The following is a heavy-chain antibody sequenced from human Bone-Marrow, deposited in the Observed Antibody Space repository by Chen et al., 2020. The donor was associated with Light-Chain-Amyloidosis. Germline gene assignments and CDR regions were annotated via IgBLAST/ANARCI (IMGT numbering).Heavy chain of an antibody. CDR3: AKSRTHYNEVDF. J-gene: IGHJ4*02. CDR1: GFSFSSYA. Sequence: EVQLLESGGGLVQPGGSLRLSCAASGFSFSSYAMTWVRQAPGKGLGWVSTITRSGAGTYSADSVKGRFAIFRDTSKSTLFLRMNSLRADDTAVYYCAKSRTHYNEVDFWGQGTLVTVSS. CDR2: ITRSGAGT. D-gene: IGHD1-26*01. V-gene: IGHV3-23*01.